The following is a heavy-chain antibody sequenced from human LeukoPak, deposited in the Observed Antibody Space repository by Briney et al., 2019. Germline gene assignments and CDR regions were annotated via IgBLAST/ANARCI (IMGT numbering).Heavy chain of an antibody. CDR3: ARGYYGSGSHCCHMDV. Sequence: SETLSLTCAVSGGSITSYYWSWIRQPPGKGLEWIGYIYASGFTKYNPSLESRVTMSVDMSKNQFSLNLSSVTAADTAVYYCARGYYGSGSHCCHMDVWGKGTTITVS. J-gene: IGHJ6*03. D-gene: IGHD3-10*01. CDR1: GGSITSYY. V-gene: IGHV4-59*01. CDR2: IYASGFT.